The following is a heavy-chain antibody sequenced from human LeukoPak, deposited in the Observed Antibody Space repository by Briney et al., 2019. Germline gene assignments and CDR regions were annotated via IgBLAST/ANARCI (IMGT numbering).Heavy chain of an antibody. CDR2: IWYDENNK. J-gene: IGHJ4*02. D-gene: IGHD4-17*01. V-gene: IGHV3-33*01. Sequence: GGSLRLSCAASGFILSNYGMHWVRQAPGKGLEWVAVIWYDENNKYYTDSVKGRFTISRDNSKNTLYLQMNSLRAEDTAVYYCAREWGYGDPFGFFDYWGRGTLVTVSS. CDR1: GFILSNYG. CDR3: AREWGYGDPFGFFDY.